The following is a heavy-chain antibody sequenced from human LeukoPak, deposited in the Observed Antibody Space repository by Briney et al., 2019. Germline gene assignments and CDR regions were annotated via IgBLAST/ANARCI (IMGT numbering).Heavy chain of an antibody. J-gene: IGHJ5*02. V-gene: IGHV4-61*08. Sequence: PSQTLSLTCTVSGGSISSGGYSWSWIRQPPGTGLEWIGYIYYSGSTNYNPSLKSRVTISVDTSKNQFSLKLSSVTAADTAVYYCARVWFGELSQWFDPWGQGTLVTVSS. D-gene: IGHD3-10*01. CDR3: ARVWFGELSQWFDP. CDR2: IYYSGST. CDR1: GGSISSGGYS.